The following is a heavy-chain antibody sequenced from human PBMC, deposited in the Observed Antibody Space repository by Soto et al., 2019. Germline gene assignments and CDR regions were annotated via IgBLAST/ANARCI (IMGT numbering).Heavy chain of an antibody. CDR2: IIPIFGTA. V-gene: IGHV1-69*06. CDR1: GGTFSSYA. J-gene: IGHJ6*02. CDR3: ARDGGVVVTAFYYYYGMDV. Sequence: SVKVSCKASGGTFSSYAISWVRQAPGQGLEWMGGIIPIFGTANYAQKFQGRVTITADKSTSTAYMELSSLRSEDTAVYYCARDGGVVVTAFYYYYGMDVWGQGTTVTVSS. D-gene: IGHD2-21*02.